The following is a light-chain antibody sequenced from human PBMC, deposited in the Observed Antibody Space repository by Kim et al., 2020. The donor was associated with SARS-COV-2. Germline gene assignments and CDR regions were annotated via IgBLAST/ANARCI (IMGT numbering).Light chain of an antibody. CDR3: QQSYSTPIT. CDR2: AAS. Sequence: ASVRDRVTITCRASQSISSYLNWYQQKPGKAPKLLIYAASSLQSGVPSRFSGSGSGTDFTLTISSLQPEDFATYYCQQSYSTPITVGQGTRLEIK. J-gene: IGKJ5*01. CDR1: QSISSY. V-gene: IGKV1-39*01.